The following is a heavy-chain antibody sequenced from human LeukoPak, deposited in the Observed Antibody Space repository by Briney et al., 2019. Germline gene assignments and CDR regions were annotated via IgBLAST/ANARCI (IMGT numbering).Heavy chain of an antibody. J-gene: IGHJ4*02. CDR2: IGAKNGYT. CDR3: ARDDCSGGSCSGGHYLDY. V-gene: IGHV1-18*01. D-gene: IGHD2-15*01. CDR1: GYMFIAYG. Sequence: ASVKVSCKASGYMFIAYGFAWVRQAPGQGLEWLGWIGAKNGYTWYAQKFQDRITMTTDTSTTTAYMELKSLTSDDTAVYYCARDDCSGGSCSGGHYLDYWGQGSPVTVSS.